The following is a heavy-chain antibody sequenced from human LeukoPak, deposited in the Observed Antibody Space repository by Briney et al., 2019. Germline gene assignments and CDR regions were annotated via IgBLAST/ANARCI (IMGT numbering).Heavy chain of an antibody. J-gene: IGHJ4*02. CDR2: IYNSGST. V-gene: IGHV4-34*01. CDR3: VRAYDF. CDR1: GGSFSGYY. Sequence: SGTLSLTCAVYGGSFSGYYWSWIRQLPGKGLEWIGEIYNSGSTVYNPSIKSRVTISVDTSKNQFSLNLISVTAADTAVYYCVRAYDFWGQGTLVTVSS.